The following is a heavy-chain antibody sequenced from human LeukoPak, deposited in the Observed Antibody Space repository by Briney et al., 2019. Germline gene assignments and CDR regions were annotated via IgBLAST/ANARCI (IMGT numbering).Heavy chain of an antibody. D-gene: IGHD1-20*01. Sequence: ASVKVSCKASGYTFTGYYMHWVRQAPGQGLEWMGWINPNSGGTNYAQKFQGRVTMTRDTSISTAYMELGRLRSDDAAVYYCARGGQGITGIPVDYWGQGTLVTVSS. J-gene: IGHJ4*02. CDR1: GYTFTGYY. CDR2: INPNSGGT. V-gene: IGHV1-2*02. CDR3: ARGGQGITGIPVDY.